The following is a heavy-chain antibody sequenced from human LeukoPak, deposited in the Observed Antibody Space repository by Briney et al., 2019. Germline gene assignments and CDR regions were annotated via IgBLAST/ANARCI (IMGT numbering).Heavy chain of an antibody. Sequence: ASVKVSCKASGGTFSSYAISWVRQAPGQGLEWMGGIIPIFGTANYAQKFQGRVTMTTDTSTSTAYMELRSLRSDDTAVYYCARVCGSGWSFDYWGQGTLVTVSS. CDR1: GGTFSSYA. CDR3: ARVCGSGWSFDY. J-gene: IGHJ4*02. CDR2: IIPIFGTA. D-gene: IGHD6-19*01. V-gene: IGHV1-69*05.